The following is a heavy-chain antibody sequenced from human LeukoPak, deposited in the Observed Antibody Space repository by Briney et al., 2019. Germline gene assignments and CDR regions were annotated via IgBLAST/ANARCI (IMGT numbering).Heavy chain of an antibody. CDR3: AKGRPLSKPAAIGYYFDY. J-gene: IGHJ4*02. Sequence: HAGGSLRLSCAASGFTFSSYAMSWARQAPGKGLEWVSAISGSGGSTYYADSVKGRFTISRDNSKNTLYLQMNSLRAEDTAVYYCAKGRPLSKPAAIGYYFDYWGQGTLVTVSS. V-gene: IGHV3-23*01. CDR1: GFTFSSYA. D-gene: IGHD2-2*01. CDR2: ISGSGGST.